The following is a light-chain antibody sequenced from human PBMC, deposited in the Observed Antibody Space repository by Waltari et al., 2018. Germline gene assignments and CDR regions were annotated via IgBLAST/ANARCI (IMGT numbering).Light chain of an antibody. CDR2: DTS. Sequence: EIVLTQSPGTLSLSPGERPTLSCRASQSVSRTLAWYQQKPGQAPRLLIYDTSIRATGSPDRFSGSGSGTDFSLTISRLEPEDFAVYYCQKYGTRPATFGQGTKVEIK. CDR1: QSVSRT. J-gene: IGKJ1*01. CDR3: QKYGTRPAT. V-gene: IGKV3-20*01.